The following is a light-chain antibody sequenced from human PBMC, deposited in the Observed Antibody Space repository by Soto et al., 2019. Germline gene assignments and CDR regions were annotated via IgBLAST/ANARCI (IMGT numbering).Light chain of an antibody. CDR2: DAS. CDR1: LSVSVY. CDR3: HKSQYWPQIN. Sequence: EVVFTRYHATLSLYSGEKSTLFCRTSLSVSVYLDWYQQKPGQAPRLIISDASSRATGIPNRFSGSGSGTDFTLTIRRLEPEDFAVYYCHKSQYWPQINFGNGQRLEIK. V-gene: IGKV3-11*01. J-gene: IGKJ5*01.